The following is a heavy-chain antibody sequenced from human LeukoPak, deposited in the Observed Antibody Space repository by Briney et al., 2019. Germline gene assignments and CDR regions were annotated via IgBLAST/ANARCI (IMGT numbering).Heavy chain of an antibody. D-gene: IGHD3-16*02. J-gene: IGHJ4*02. CDR3: VKGNDYIWGSYRRGYYYFDS. V-gene: IGHV3-23*01. CDR2: ITGSGGST. CDR1: EFTFSSYA. Sequence: PGGSLRLSCAASEFTFSSYAMNWVRQAPGKGLEWISSITGSGGSTNYPDSVKGRFTISRDNSKNTLFLQMNRLRAEDTALYYCVKGNDYIWGSYRRGYYYFDSSRQGTLVTVSS.